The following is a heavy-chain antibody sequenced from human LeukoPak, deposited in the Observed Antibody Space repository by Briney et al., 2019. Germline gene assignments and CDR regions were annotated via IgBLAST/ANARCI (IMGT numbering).Heavy chain of an antibody. D-gene: IGHD6-13*01. V-gene: IGHV3-11*01. CDR1: GFTFSDYY. CDR3: AKQAGYSSSWLYYYGMDV. Sequence: GGSLRLSCAASGFTFSDYYMNWIRQAPGKGLEWISYISSSGTTMYYADSVKGRLTISRDNSKNTLYLQMNSLRAEDTAVYYCAKQAGYSSSWLYYYGMDVWGQGTTVTVSS. CDR2: ISSSGTTM. J-gene: IGHJ6*02.